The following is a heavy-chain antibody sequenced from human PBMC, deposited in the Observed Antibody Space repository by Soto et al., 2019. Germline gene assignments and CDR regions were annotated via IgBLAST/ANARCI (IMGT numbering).Heavy chain of an antibody. CDR2: IYYSGST. CDR3: ARIMITFGGVIDHFDY. V-gene: IGHV4-31*03. CDR1: GGSISSGGYY. Sequence: QVQLQESGPGLVKPSQTLSLTCTVSGGSISSGGYYWSRIRQHPGKGLEWIGYIYYSGSTYYNPSLKSRVTISVDTSKNQFSLKLSSVTAADTAVYYCARIMITFGGVIDHFDYWGQGTLVTVSP. J-gene: IGHJ4*02. D-gene: IGHD3-16*02.